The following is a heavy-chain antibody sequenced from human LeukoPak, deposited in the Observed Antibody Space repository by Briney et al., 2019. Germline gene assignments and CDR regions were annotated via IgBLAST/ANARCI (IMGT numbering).Heavy chain of an antibody. CDR3: ARVAAAGREGVFDY. Sequence: ASVKVSCKVSGYTLTELSMHWVRQAPGQGLEWMGWINTNTGNPTYAQGFTGRFVFSLDTSVSTAYLQISSLKAEDTAVYYCARVAAAGREGVFDYWGQGTLVTVSS. J-gene: IGHJ4*02. CDR1: GYTLTELS. CDR2: INTNTGNP. V-gene: IGHV7-4-1*02. D-gene: IGHD6-13*01.